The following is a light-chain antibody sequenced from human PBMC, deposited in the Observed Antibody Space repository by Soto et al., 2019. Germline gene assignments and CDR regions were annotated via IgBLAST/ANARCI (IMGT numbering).Light chain of an antibody. CDR3: QQHCNWLYT. V-gene: IGKV3-11*01. J-gene: IGKJ2*01. CDR1: QSVSSY. Sequence: EIVLTQSPSTLSLSPGERATLSCRASQSVSSYLAWYQQKPGQAPRLLIYDASNMATGIPARFSGSESGTDFTLTISSLQAEDVAVYYCQQHCNWLYTVGQGTKLEIK. CDR2: DAS.